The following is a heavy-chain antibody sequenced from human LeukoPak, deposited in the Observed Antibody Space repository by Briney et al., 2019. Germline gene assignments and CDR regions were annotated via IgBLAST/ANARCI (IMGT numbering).Heavy chain of an antibody. CDR1: GGSISSSSYY. D-gene: IGHD6-19*01. V-gene: IGHV4-39*01. J-gene: IGHJ4*02. CDR2: IYYSGST. Sequence: PSETLSLTCTVSGGSISSSSYYWGWIRQPPGKGLEWIGSIYYSGSTCYNPSLKSRVTISVDTSKNQFSLKLSSVTAADTAVYYCARPVTSRVRSSGWYGEFDYWGQGTLVTVSS. CDR3: ARPVTSRVRSSGWYGEFDY.